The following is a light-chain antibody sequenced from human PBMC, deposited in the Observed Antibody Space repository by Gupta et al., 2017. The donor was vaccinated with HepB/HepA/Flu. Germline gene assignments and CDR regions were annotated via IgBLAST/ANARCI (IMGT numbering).Light chain of an antibody. Sequence: DNVMTKSPDSLAVSLGERAANNCKSSQSVLDRSNNQTYLAWDQRKPGQPPKVLIYWASTRESGVPDRFSGGGSGTEFTLTISSLQAEDVAVYYCQQYYSTPRSFGQGTKLEIK. CDR1: QSVLDRSNNQTY. CDR3: QQYYSTPRS. J-gene: IGKJ2*04. CDR2: WAS. V-gene: IGKV4-1*01.